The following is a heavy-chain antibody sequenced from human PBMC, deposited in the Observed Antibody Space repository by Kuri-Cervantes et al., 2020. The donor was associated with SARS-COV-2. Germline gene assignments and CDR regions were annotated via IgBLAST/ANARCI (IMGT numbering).Heavy chain of an antibody. J-gene: IGHJ3*01. CDR3: ARDDQDGGGGLDAFDL. V-gene: IGHV3-48*03. D-gene: IGHD3-16*01. CDR2: IGTSGRSI. Sequence: GESLKISCVASGFTFSTHEMSWVRQAPGKGLEWLSYIGTSGRSISYADSVKGRFTISRDNAKNSLYLQMNSLRAEDTAVYYCARDDQDGGGGLDAFDLWGQGTMVTVSS. CDR1: GFTFSTHE.